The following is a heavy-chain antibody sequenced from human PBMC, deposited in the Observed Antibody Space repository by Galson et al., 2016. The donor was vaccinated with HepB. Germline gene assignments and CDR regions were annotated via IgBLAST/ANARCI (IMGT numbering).Heavy chain of an antibody. J-gene: IGHJ5*02. V-gene: IGHV3-21*01. D-gene: IGHD2/OR15-2a*01. CDR3: ARESFSGNWLDP. Sequence: SLRLSCAASGFTFSSYAMSWIRQAPGKGLEWVSPITCTSSYIYYADSVKGRFTISRDNAKNSLYLQMNSLRAEDTAVYYCARESFSGNWLDPWGQGTLVTVSS. CDR2: ITCTSSYI. CDR1: GFTFSSYA.